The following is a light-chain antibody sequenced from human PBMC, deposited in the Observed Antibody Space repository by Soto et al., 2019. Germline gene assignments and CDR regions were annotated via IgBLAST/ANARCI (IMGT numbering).Light chain of an antibody. CDR2: AAY. CDR3: QQIYTTSFT. V-gene: IGKV1-39*01. J-gene: IGKJ3*01. Sequence: DIQMTQSPSSLSASVGDRVAIACRASQSISTSLHWYQQKPGKAPKLLIYAAYSLQSGVPSRFSGSGSGTDFTLTISSLQPEDSATYYCQQIYTTSFTFGPGTKVDIK. CDR1: QSISTS.